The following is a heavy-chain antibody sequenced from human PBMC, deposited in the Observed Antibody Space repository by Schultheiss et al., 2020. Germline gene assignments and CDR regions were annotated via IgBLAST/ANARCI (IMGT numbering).Heavy chain of an antibody. CDR2: INHSGST. J-gene: IGHJ5*02. Sequence: SETLSLTCAVYGGSFSGYYWSWIRQPPGKGLEWIGEINHSGSTNYNPPLKSRVTISVDTSKNQFSLKLSSVTAADTAVYYCARRITMIVVAWGWFDPWGQGTLVTVSS. D-gene: IGHD3-22*01. CDR3: ARRITMIVVAWGWFDP. V-gene: IGHV4-34*01. CDR1: GGSFSGYY.